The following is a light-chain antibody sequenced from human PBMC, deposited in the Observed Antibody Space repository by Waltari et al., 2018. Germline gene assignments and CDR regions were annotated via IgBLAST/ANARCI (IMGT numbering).Light chain of an antibody. CDR3: QQRSNWPPYT. J-gene: IGKJ2*01. V-gene: IGKV3-11*01. Sequence: EIVVTQSPATLSVSPGERATLSYKASQSISRFLNWYQHKPGQPPRLVIYDASNRPSGIPARFSGSGSGTAFTLTINRLEPEDSAVNYCQQRSNWPPYTFGQRTMLEI. CDR1: QSISRF. CDR2: DAS.